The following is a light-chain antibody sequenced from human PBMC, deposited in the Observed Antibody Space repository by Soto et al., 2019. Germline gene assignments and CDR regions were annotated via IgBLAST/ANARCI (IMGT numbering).Light chain of an antibody. J-gene: IGLJ1*01. CDR1: SSNIGRNT. Sequence: QSVLTQPPSTSGTPGQRVTISCSGSSSNIGRNTVNWYQRLPGTAPKLLIFSNNQRPSGVPDRFSGSKSGTSASLAISGLQSEDEADYYCAAWDDSLNARYVFGTGTKVTVL. CDR2: SNN. CDR3: AAWDDSLNARYV. V-gene: IGLV1-44*01.